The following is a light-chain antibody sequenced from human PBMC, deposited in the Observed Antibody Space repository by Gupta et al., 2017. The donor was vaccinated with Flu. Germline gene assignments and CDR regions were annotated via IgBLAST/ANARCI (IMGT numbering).Light chain of an antibody. J-gene: IGLJ1*01. CDR1: KLGDKN. Sequence: CSEEKLGDKNFSWYQQKPGPSPVLVIYQDNKRPSGIPERFSGSNSGNSATLTISGTQDIDEADYYCQAWDSTFRVFGPGTKVTVL. CDR2: QDN. V-gene: IGLV3-1*01. CDR3: QAWDSTFRV.